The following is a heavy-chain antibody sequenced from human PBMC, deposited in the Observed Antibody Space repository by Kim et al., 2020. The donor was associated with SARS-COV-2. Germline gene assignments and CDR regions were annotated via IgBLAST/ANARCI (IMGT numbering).Heavy chain of an antibody. CDR3: ARGRAYYYDSSGYEDDAFDI. CDR1: GGTFSSYA. J-gene: IGHJ3*02. CDR2: IIPIFGTA. D-gene: IGHD3-22*01. Sequence: SVKVSCKASGGTFSSYAISWVRQAPGQGLEWMGGIIPIFGTANYAQKFQGRVTITADESTSTAYMELSSLRSEDTAVYYCARGRAYYYDSSGYEDDAFDIWGQGTMVTVSS. V-gene: IGHV1-69*13.